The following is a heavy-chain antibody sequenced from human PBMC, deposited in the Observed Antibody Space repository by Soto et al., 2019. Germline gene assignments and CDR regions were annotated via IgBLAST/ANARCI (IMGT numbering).Heavy chain of an antibody. CDR1: GFTFSNAW. Sequence: GSLRLSCAASGFTFSNAWMTWVRQAPGKGLEWVGRIKSKTDGATTDYAAPVKGRFTISRDDSKDTLYLQINTLKTEDTAVYYCATDAYYDTSGYWFWGLGTLVTVSS. J-gene: IGHJ4*02. D-gene: IGHD3-22*01. CDR2: IKSKTDGATT. V-gene: IGHV3-15*01. CDR3: ATDAYYDTSGYWF.